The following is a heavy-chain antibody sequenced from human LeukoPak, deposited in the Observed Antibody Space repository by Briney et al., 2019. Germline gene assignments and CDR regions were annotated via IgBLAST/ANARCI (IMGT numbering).Heavy chain of an antibody. D-gene: IGHD3-9*01. CDR1: GFTFSSYG. Sequence: PGGSLRLSCAASGFTFSSYGMHWARQAPGKGLEWVSYISSSSSTIYYADSVKGRFTISRDTAKNSLYLQMNSLRAEDTAVYYCARGSDILTGPLWSWGHGTLVTVSS. CDR3: ARGSDILTGPLWS. CDR2: ISSSSSTI. V-gene: IGHV3-48*04. J-gene: IGHJ5*01.